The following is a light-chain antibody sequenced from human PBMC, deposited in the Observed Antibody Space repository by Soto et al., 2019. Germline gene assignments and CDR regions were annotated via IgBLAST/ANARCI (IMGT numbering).Light chain of an antibody. CDR3: QQSYSIPPYT. V-gene: IGKV1-39*01. J-gene: IGKJ2*01. Sequence: DIQMTQSPSSLSASVGDRVTITCRASQSISNYLNWYQQKPGKAPKLLIYSASSLQSRVPSRFSGSGSGTDFTLTISSLQPEDFATYYCQQSYSIPPYTFGQGTKLEIK. CDR2: SAS. CDR1: QSISNY.